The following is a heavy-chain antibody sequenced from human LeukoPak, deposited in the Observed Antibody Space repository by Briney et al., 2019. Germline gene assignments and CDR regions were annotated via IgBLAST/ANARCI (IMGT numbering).Heavy chain of an antibody. D-gene: IGHD6-13*01. Sequence: SGGSLRLSCAASGFTFSSYSMNWVRHAPGKGLEWVSYISSSSRTIYYADSVKGRFTISRDNAKNSLYLQMNSLRAEDTAVYYCAKEFARYADSNTWYDYWGQGTLVTVSS. CDR1: GFTFSSYS. CDR2: ISSSSRTI. CDR3: AKEFARYADSNTWYDY. J-gene: IGHJ4*02. V-gene: IGHV3-48*01.